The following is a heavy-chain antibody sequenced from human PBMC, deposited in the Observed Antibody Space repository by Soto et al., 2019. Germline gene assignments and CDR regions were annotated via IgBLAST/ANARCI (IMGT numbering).Heavy chain of an antibody. CDR3: ASGMKSTSCKTPLCWCGGSCYLGLGSLILDY. J-gene: IGHJ4*02. CDR2: ISYDGSNK. Sequence: GGSLRLSCAASGFTFSSYAMHWVRQAPGKGLEWVAVISYDGSNKYYADSVKGRFTISRDNSKNTLYLQMNSLRAQDTAVYYCASGMKSTSCKTPLCWCGGSCYLGLGSLILDYWGQGTLVTVSS. D-gene: IGHD2-15*01. CDR1: GFTFSSYA. V-gene: IGHV3-30-3*01.